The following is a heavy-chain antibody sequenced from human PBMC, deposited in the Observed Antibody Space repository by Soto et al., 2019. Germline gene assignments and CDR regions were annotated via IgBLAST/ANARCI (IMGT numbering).Heavy chain of an antibody. Sequence: QVQLQESGPGLVKPSQTLSLTCTVSGGSISSGDYYWSWIRQPPGKGLEWIGYIYYSGSTYYNPSLRSGVTISVDTSKNQFSLKLSSVTAADTAVYYCARSHRNCSGGSCYSDYWGQGTLVTVSS. CDR3: ARSHRNCSGGSCYSDY. V-gene: IGHV4-30-4*01. CDR2: IYYSGST. D-gene: IGHD2-15*01. CDR1: GGSISSGDYY. J-gene: IGHJ4*02.